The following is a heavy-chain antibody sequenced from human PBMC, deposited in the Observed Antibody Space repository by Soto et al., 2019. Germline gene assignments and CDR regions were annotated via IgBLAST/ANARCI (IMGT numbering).Heavy chain of an antibody. D-gene: IGHD5-12*01. CDR1: GGSVISGSYY. Sequence: QVQLPESGPGLVKPSETLSLPCTVSGGSVISGSYYWSWIRQPPGKGLEWVGCISDTGSGDYNPSLKSRVTISVHTAKRQFSLRLNSVTEADTAVYYCARAHSGYDPLGMDVWGQGTTVTVSS. V-gene: IGHV4-61*01. CDR3: ARAHSGYDPLGMDV. CDR2: ISDTGSG. J-gene: IGHJ6*02.